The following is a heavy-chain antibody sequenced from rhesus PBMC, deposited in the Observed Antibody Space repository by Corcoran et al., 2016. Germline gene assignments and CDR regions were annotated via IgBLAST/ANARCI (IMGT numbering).Heavy chain of an antibody. V-gene: IGHV4-80*01. CDR2: INGNSGST. CDR3: AARVGTVKEDFDY. J-gene: IGHJ4*01. CDR1: GASLSSYW. Sequence: QVQLQESGPGLGKPSETLSLTCTASGASLSSYWWSWLVHPPGKGLECVGEINGNSGSTNYNPSLKSRVTISRDTSKNQFSLKLSSVTAADTAVYYCAARVGTVKEDFDYWGQGVLVTVSS. D-gene: IGHD5-24*01.